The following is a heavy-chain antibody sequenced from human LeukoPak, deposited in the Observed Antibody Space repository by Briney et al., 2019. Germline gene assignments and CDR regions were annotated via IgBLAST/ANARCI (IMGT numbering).Heavy chain of an antibody. CDR3: ARRPTNWGPFHY. J-gene: IGHJ4*02. D-gene: IGHD7-27*01. Sequence: GESLKISCKGSGYSFTNYWIGWVRQMPGKGLEWMGIIYPGNSDTTYSPSFQGQVTVSADKSISTAYLQWSSLKASDTAMYYCARRPTNWGPFHYWGQGTLVTVSS. CDR1: GYSFTNYW. CDR2: IYPGNSDT. V-gene: IGHV5-51*01.